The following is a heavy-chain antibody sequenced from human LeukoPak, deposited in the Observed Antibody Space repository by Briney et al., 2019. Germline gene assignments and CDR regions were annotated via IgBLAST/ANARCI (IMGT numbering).Heavy chain of an antibody. D-gene: IGHD3-9*01. V-gene: IGHV4-39*01. CDR2: IYYSGGT. CDR3: ARQRRYYDILTGYFPQPRFDY. Sequence: PSETLSLTCTVSGGSISSSSYYWGWIRQPPGKGLEWIGSIYYSGGTYYNPSLKSRVTISVDTSKNQFSLKLSSVTAADTAVYYCARQRRYYDILTGYFPQPRFDYWGQGTLVTVSS. CDR1: GGSISSSSYY. J-gene: IGHJ4*02.